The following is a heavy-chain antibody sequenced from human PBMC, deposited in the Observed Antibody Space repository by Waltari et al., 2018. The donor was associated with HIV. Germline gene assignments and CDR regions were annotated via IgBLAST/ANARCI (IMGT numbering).Heavy chain of an antibody. CDR1: GGSISSSSYY. CDR3: ARLSRYPGWFDP. CDR2: IYYSGST. Sequence: QLQLQESGPGLVKPSETLSLTCTVSGGSISSSSYYWGWIRQPPGKGLEWIGSIYYSGSTYYNPSLKSRVTISVDTSKNQFSLKLSSVPAADTAVYYCARLSRYPGWFDPWGQGTLVTVSS. J-gene: IGHJ5*02. V-gene: IGHV4-39*01. D-gene: IGHD1-20*01.